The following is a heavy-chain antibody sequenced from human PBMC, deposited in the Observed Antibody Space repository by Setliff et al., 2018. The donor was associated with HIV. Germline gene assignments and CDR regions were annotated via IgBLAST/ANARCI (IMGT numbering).Heavy chain of an antibody. Sequence: SETLSLTCTVSGGSISSGNNYWSWIRQPPGKGLEWIGYIYHSGSTYHSPALTTRVTMSVDTSKSQFSLKLSSVTAADTGVYYCARLFQWMSYSFDIWGQGTVVTVSS. CDR3: ARLFQWMSYSFDI. CDR1: GGSISSGNNY. CDR2: IYHSGST. J-gene: IGHJ3*02. D-gene: IGHD5-12*01. V-gene: IGHV4-30-4*08.